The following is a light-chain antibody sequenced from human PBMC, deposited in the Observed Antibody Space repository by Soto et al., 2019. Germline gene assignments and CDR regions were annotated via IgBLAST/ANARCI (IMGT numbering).Light chain of an antibody. CDR1: SSDIGGYNY. Sequence: QSALTHPASVSGSPGQSITVSCTGTSSDIGGYNYVSWYQQHPGKAPKLMVYEVTNRPSGVSDRFSGSKSGNTASLTISGLQADDEGYYYCSSYTSSSTVVFGGGTKLTVL. V-gene: IGLV2-14*01. J-gene: IGLJ2*01. CDR2: EVT. CDR3: SSYTSSSTVV.